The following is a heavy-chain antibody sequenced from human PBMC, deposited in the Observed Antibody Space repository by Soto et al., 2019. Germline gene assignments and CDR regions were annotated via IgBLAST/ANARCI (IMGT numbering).Heavy chain of an antibody. CDR2: IYYSGST. J-gene: IGHJ6*03. D-gene: IGHD2-2*01. CDR3: ARLTLNYCSSTSCYAKNGYYYYYYMDF. CDR1: GGSISSYY. V-gene: IGHV4-59*08. Sequence: SETLSLTCTVSGGSISSYYWSWIRQPPGKELEWIGYIYYSGSTNYNPSLKSRVTISVDTSKNQFSLKLSSVTAADTAVYYCARLTLNYCSSTSCYAKNGYYYYYYMDFWGKGTTVTVSS.